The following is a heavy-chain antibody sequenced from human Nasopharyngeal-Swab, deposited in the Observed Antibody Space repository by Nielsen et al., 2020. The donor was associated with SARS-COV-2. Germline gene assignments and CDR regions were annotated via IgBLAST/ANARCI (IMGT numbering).Heavy chain of an antibody. V-gene: IGHV1-2*06. Sequence: ASVKVSCKTSGYTFTAYYIHWVRQAPGQGLEWMGRINPNTGGTNHAQKFQGRLTMTRDTSISTAYMEVSSLRSDDTAVYYCARKLQLVRRFDSWGQGTLVTVSS. CDR2: INPNTGGT. D-gene: IGHD2-15*01. CDR1: GYTFTAYY. CDR3: ARKLQLVRRFDS. J-gene: IGHJ4*02.